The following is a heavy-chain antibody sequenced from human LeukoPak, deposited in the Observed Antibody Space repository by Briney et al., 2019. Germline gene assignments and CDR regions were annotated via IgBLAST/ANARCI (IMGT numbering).Heavy chain of an antibody. Sequence: TSETLSLTCTVSGGSISSYYWSWIRQPPGKGLEWIGYIYYSGSTNYNPSLKSRVTISVDTSKNQFSLKLSSVTAADTAVYYCARHAYSSGWYTGDWYFDLWGRGTLVTVSS. CDR3: ARHAYSSGWYTGDWYFDL. J-gene: IGHJ2*01. D-gene: IGHD6-19*01. V-gene: IGHV4-59*08. CDR1: GGSISSYY. CDR2: IYYSGST.